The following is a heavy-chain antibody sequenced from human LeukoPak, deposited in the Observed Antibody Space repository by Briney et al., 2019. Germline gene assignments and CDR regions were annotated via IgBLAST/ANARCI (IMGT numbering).Heavy chain of an antibody. CDR1: GGSISSGGYY. V-gene: IGHV4-30-2*01. Sequence: PSETLSLTCTVSGGSISSGGYYWSWIRQPPGKGLEWIGYIYHSGSTYYNPSLKSRVTISVDRSKNQFSLKLSSVTAADTAVYYCARGFPYGGGELFSGAFDIWGQGTMVTVSS. CDR2: IYHSGST. J-gene: IGHJ3*02. D-gene: IGHD3-10*01. CDR3: ARGFPYGGGELFSGAFDI.